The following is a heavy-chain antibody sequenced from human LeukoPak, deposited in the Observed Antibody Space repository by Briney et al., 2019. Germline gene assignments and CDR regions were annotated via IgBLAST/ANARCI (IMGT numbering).Heavy chain of an antibody. CDR1: GYTLTELS. D-gene: IGHD3-22*01. Sequence: ASVKVSCKVSGYTLTELSMHWVRQAPGKGLEWMGGFDPEDSETIYAQKFQGRVTMTEDTSTDTAYMELSSLRSEDTAVYYCATSYYYDSSGYYPFDYWGQGTLVTVSS. CDR2: FDPEDSET. J-gene: IGHJ4*02. V-gene: IGHV1-24*01. CDR3: ATSYYYDSSGYYPFDY.